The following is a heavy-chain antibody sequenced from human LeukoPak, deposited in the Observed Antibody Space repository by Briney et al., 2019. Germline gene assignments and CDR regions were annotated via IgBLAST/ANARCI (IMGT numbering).Heavy chain of an antibody. CDR3: ARAEPKVAAFDY. V-gene: IGHV1-2*02. CDR1: GYTFTGYY. J-gene: IGHJ4*02. Sequence: ASVKVSCKASGYTFTGYYMHWVRQAPGQGLEWMGWINPNSGGTNYAQKFQGRVTMTRDTSISTAYVELSRLRSDDTAVYYCARAEPKVAAFDYWGQGTLVTVSS. CDR2: INPNSGGT. D-gene: IGHD6-19*01.